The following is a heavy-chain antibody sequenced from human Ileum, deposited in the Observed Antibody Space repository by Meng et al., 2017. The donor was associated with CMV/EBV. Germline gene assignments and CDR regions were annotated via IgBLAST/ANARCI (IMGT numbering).Heavy chain of an antibody. J-gene: IGHJ4*02. CDR3: ARAFSSSWYKFRAGFDW. CDR2: ISYGGSDK. V-gene: IGHV3-30-3*01. D-gene: IGHD6-13*01. CDR1: LTFSNNE. Sequence: LTFSNNEMHWGGRAPGKGLEWLAVISYGGSDKYYGDSVKGRFTISRDNSKNTLFLQLNSLRAEDTALYYCARAFSSSWYKFRAGFDWWGQGTLVTVSS.